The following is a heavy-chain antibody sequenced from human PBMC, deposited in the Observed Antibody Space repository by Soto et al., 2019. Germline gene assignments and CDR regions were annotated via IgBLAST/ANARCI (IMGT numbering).Heavy chain of an antibody. J-gene: IGHJ4*02. CDR2: IIPIFGTA. V-gene: IGHV1-69*13. CDR3: ARDLYYYDSSGSTSFDY. D-gene: IGHD3-22*01. Sequence: ASVKVSCKASGGTFSSYAISWVRQAPGQGLEWMGGIIPIFGTANYAQKFQGRVTITADESTSTAYMELSSLRSEDTAVYYCARDLYYYDSSGSTSFDYWGQGTLVTVSS. CDR1: GGTFSSYA.